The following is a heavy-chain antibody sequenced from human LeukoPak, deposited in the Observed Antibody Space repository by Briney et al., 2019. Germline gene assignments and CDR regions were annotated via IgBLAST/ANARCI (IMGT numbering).Heavy chain of an antibody. CDR3: ARAVSNSGWYGSVDY. J-gene: IGHJ4*02. CDR2: INWNGGRT. D-gene: IGHD6-19*01. CDR1: GFTFDDYG. V-gene: IGHV3-20*04. Sequence: GGSLRLSCAASGFTFDDYGMSWVRQGPGKGLEWVPGINWNGGRTGYAESVKGRFTISRDNAKNSLYLQMNTLRAEDTALYYCARAVSNSGWYGSVDYWGQGTLVTVSS.